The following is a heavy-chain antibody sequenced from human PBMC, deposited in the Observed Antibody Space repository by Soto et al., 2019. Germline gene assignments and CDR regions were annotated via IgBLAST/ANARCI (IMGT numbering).Heavy chain of an antibody. D-gene: IGHD6-13*01. Sequence: GGSLRLSCAASGFTFSNAWMSWVRQAPGKGLEWVGRIKSKTDDGTTDYAAPVKGRFTISRDDSKNTLYLQMNSLKTEDTAVYYCTTVDSSSWYYYYYMDVWGKGTTVTVSS. CDR3: TTVDSSSWYYYYYMDV. CDR2: IKSKTDDGTT. CDR1: GFTFSNAW. V-gene: IGHV3-15*01. J-gene: IGHJ6*03.